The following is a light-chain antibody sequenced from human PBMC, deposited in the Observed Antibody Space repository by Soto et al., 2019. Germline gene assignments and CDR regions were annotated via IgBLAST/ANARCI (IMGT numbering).Light chain of an antibody. CDR1: SSDVGGYKF. J-gene: IGLJ2*01. V-gene: IGLV2-8*01. Sequence: QSALTQPPSASGSPGQSVTISCTGTSSDVGGYKFVSWYQQHPGKAPKLIIYEVIKRPSGVPDRFSGSKSGNTASLTVSGLQAEDEGDYYCSSYWGSKNLVFGGGTKLTVL. CDR3: SSYWGSKNLV. CDR2: EVI.